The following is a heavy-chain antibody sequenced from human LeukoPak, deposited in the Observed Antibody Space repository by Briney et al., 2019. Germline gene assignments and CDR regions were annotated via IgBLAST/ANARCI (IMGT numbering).Heavy chain of an antibody. V-gene: IGHV4-59*12. CDR2: IHYSGNT. J-gene: IGHJ3*01. CDR3: ANADRFCSGSCHVPDAFDF. D-gene: IGHD2-15*01. Sequence: SETLSLTCTVSGGSISSYYWSWIRQPPGKGLEWIGIIHYSGNTYYNPSLKSRVTISVDTSKNQFSLRLSSVTAADTAVYYCANADRFCSGSCHVPDAFDFWGQGTMVTVSS. CDR1: GGSISSYY.